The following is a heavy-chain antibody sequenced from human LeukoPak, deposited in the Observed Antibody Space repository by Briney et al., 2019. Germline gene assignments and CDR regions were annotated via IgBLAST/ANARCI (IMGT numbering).Heavy chain of an antibody. D-gene: IGHD3-10*01. Sequence: PGGSLRLSCAASGFTFSSYSMNWVRQAPGKGLEWVSSISSSSSYIYYADSVKGRSTISRDNAKNSLYLQMNSLRAEDTAVYYCARDGELWFGELLDYWGQGTLVTVSS. V-gene: IGHV3-21*01. CDR3: ARDGELWFGELLDY. CDR1: GFTFSSYS. J-gene: IGHJ4*02. CDR2: ISSSSSYI.